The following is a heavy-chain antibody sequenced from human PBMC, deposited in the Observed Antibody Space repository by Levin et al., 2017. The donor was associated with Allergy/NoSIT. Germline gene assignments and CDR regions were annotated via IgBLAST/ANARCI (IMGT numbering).Heavy chain of an antibody. CDR3: TTEHDYGDYFNCFDS. CDR2: IKSKIDGGTT. D-gene: IGHD3-22*01. Sequence: GGSLRLSCAASGFSFNNAWMNWVRQTPGKGLEWVARIKSKIDGGTTDYAAPVKDRFTISRDDSKNTLYLQMNGLKTEDTAVYFCTTEHDYGDYFNCFDSWGQGLLVTVSS. CDR1: GFSFNNAW. J-gene: IGHJ5*01. V-gene: IGHV3-15*07.